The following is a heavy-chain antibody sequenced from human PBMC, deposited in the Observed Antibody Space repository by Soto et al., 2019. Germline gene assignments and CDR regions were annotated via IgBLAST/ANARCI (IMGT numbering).Heavy chain of an antibody. CDR1: GFSLSTSGMC. V-gene: IGHV2-70*11. Sequence: GPTLGNPTQTLTLTCTVSGFSLSTSGMCVSWIRQPPEKALEWLARIDWDDNKYYSTSLKTRLTISKDTSKNQVVLTMTNMDPVDTATYYCARARSTYSSSWFPFDYWGRGTLVTVSS. CDR2: IDWDDNK. D-gene: IGHD6-13*01. CDR3: ARARSTYSSSWFPFDY. J-gene: IGHJ4*02.